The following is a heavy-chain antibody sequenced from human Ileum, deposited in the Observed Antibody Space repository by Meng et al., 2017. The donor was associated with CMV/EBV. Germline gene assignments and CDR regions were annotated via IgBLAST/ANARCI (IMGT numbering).Heavy chain of an antibody. Sequence: QLQLQQVGAGLLKPSETLSLTCAVSGEPLNGFFCSWIRQPPGRGLEWIGEVNNRGRTNYNPSLKSRLTISIDTSKRQLSLMVTSVTAADSAIYYCASGRLQFTPSALQHWGPGTLVTVSS. CDR1: GEPLNGFF. J-gene: IGHJ1*01. D-gene: IGHD5-24*01. V-gene: IGHV4-34*02. CDR3: ASGRLQFTPSALQH. CDR2: VNNRGRT.